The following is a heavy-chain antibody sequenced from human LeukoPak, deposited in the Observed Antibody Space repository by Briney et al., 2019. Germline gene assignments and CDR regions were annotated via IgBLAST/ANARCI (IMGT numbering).Heavy chain of an antibody. V-gene: IGHV4-30-2*01. CDR1: GGSISSGGYS. CDR3: ARVAESWEFDY. J-gene: IGHJ4*02. Sequence: SQTLSLTCAVSGGSISSGGYSWSWIRQPPGKGLEWIGYIYNSGSTYYNPSLKSRVTISVDRSKNQFSLKLSSVTAADTAVYYCARVAESWEFDYWGQGTLVTVSS. CDR2: IYNSGST. D-gene: IGHD1-26*01.